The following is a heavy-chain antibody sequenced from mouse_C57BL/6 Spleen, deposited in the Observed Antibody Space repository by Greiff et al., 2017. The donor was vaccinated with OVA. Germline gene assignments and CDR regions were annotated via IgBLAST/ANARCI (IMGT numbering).Heavy chain of an antibody. J-gene: IGHJ2*01. Sequence: EVMLVESGAELVRPGASVKLSCTASGFNIKDDYMHWVKQRPEQGLEWIGWIDPENGDTEYASKFQGKATITADTSSNTAYLQLSSLTSEDTAVYYCTTVGYGSSYVGYYFDYWGQGTTLTVSS. CDR2: IDPENGDT. V-gene: IGHV14-4*01. D-gene: IGHD1-1*01. CDR3: TTVGYGSSYVGYYFDY. CDR1: GFNIKDDY.